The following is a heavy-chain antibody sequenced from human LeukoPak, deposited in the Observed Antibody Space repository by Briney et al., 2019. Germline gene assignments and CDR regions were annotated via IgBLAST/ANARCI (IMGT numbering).Heavy chain of an antibody. Sequence: ASVKVSCKVSGYTLTELSMHWVRQAPGKGLEWMGGFDPEDGETIYAQKFQGRVTMTEDTSTDTAYMEQSSLRSEDTAVYYCACSGSYYKSIDYFDYWGQGTLVTVSS. CDR1: GYTLTELS. CDR3: ACSGSYYKSIDYFDY. V-gene: IGHV1-24*01. J-gene: IGHJ4*02. CDR2: FDPEDGET. D-gene: IGHD3-10*02.